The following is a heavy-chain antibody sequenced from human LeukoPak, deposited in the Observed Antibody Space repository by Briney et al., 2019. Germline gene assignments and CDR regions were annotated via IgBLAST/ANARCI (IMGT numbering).Heavy chain of an antibody. V-gene: IGHV3-7*01. CDR1: GFTFSSYW. J-gene: IGHJ4*02. D-gene: IGHD3-9*01. CDR2: IKQDGSEK. Sequence: GGSLRLSCAASGFTFSSYWMSWVRQAPGKGLEWVANIKQDGSEKYYVDSVKGRFTISRDNAKNSLYLQMNSLRAEDTAVYYCASFGSDILTGYSIDYWGQGTLVTVSS. CDR3: ASFGSDILTGYSIDY.